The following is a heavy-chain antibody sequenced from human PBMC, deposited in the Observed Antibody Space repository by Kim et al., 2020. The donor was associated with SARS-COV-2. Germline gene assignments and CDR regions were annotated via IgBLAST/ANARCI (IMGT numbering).Heavy chain of an antibody. Sequence: ADSVKGRFTISGDNAKNTLYLQMNSRRAEDTAVYYWARGVAVAGTGWFDPWGQGTLVTVSS. D-gene: IGHD6-19*01. J-gene: IGHJ5*02. V-gene: IGHV3-33*01. CDR3: ARGVAVAGTGWFDP.